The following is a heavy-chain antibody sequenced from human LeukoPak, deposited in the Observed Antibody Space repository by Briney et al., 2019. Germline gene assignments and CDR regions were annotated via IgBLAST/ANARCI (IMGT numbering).Heavy chain of an antibody. V-gene: IGHV3-23*01. CDR2: ISGSGGST. Sequence: GGSLRLSCAASGFTFSNYGMSWVRQAPGKGLEWVSAISGSGGSTYYADSVKGRFTISRDNSKNTLYLQMNSLRAEDTAVYYCAKDWYDDVVVTATYFDYWGQGTLVTVSS. CDR3: AKDWYDDVVVTATYFDY. CDR1: GFTFSNYG. D-gene: IGHD2-21*02. J-gene: IGHJ4*02.